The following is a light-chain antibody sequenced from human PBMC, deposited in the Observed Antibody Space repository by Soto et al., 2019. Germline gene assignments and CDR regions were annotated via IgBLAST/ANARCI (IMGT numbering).Light chain of an antibody. CDR2: GAS. CDR1: QTVSITY. Sequence: VLTQSPGTLSLSPGESATLSCRASQTVSITYLTWYQQKPGQAPRLLIFGASKRATGIPDRFSGSGSGRDFTLTISGLEPEDFAMYYCLLYFSPDRYTFGPGTKVQIK. J-gene: IGKJ2*01. CDR3: LLYFSPDRYT. V-gene: IGKV3-20*01.